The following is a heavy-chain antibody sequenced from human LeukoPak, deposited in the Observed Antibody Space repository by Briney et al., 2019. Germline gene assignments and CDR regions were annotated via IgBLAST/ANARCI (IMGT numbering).Heavy chain of an antibody. Sequence: ASVKVSCKASGYTFTGYYMHWVRQAPGQGLEWMGWINPNSGGTNYAQKFQGRVTMTRDTSISTAYMELSSLRSEDTAVYYCARASVDYGDANDAFDIWGQGTMVTVSS. D-gene: IGHD4-17*01. CDR1: GYTFTGYY. J-gene: IGHJ3*02. CDR2: INPNSGGT. V-gene: IGHV1-2*02. CDR3: ARASVDYGDANDAFDI.